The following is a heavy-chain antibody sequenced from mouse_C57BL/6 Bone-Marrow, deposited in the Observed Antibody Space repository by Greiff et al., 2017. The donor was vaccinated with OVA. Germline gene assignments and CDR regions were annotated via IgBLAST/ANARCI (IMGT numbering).Heavy chain of an antibody. Sequence: EVKLMESGGGLVQPGGSLKLSCAASGFTFSDYYMYWVRQTPEKRLEWVAYISNGGGSTYYPDTVKGRFTISRDNAKNTLYLQMSRLKSEDTAMYYCARLGRAYWGQGTLVTVSA. J-gene: IGHJ3*01. CDR2: ISNGGGST. V-gene: IGHV5-12*01. CDR1: GFTFSDYY. CDR3: ARLGRAY.